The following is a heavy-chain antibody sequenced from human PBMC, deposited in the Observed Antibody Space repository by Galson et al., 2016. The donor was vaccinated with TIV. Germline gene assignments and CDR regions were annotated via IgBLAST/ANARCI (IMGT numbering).Heavy chain of an antibody. J-gene: IGHJ4*02. CDR2: IKEDGSTI. V-gene: IGHV3-7*01. CDR1: GFTFNNYW. Sequence: SLRLSCAVSGFTFNNYWMSWARQAPGKGLEWVANIKEDGSTIYYVDSVEGRFTISRDNAKNSLYLQMNSLRAEDTALYYCARDHSYQSFDYWGQGNLVTVSS. D-gene: IGHD2-2*01. CDR3: ARDHSYQSFDY.